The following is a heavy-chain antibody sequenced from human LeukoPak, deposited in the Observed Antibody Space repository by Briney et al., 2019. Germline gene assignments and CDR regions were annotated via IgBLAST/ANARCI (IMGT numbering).Heavy chain of an antibody. CDR3: ARDELWFGESGTLDY. J-gene: IGHJ4*02. D-gene: IGHD3-10*01. V-gene: IGHV3-66*02. CDR1: KFTVSNNY. CDR2: IYSGGTT. Sequence: PGGSLRLSCVASKFTVSNNYMSWVRQAPGKGLEWVSVIYSGGTTYYADSVKGRFTISRDNSKNTLYLQMNSLRAEDTAVYYCARDELWFGESGTLDYWGQGTLVTVSS.